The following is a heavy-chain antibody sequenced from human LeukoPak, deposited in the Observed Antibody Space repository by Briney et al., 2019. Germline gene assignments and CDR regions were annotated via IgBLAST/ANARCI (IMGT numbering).Heavy chain of an antibody. CDR2: ISGSGDST. Sequence: GGSLRLSCAASGFTFSSYAMSWVRQAPGKGLEWVSTISGSGDSTYYADSVKGRFTISRDNSKNTLYLQMNSLRAEDTATYYCTKDHYSAYFVYWGQGTLVTVSS. CDR3: TKDHYSAYFVY. V-gene: IGHV3-23*01. D-gene: IGHD4-11*01. CDR1: GFTFSSYA. J-gene: IGHJ4*02.